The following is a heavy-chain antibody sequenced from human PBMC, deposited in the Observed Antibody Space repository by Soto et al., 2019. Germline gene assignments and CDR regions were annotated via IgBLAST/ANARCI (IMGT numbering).Heavy chain of an antibody. CDR3: AKGGSFDI. D-gene: IGHD6-6*01. V-gene: IGHV3-30*18. Sequence: QVQLVESGGSVVPPGGSRRLSCAASGFSFSYYGLHWVRQAPGKGLEWLALITHDGYNRYYADSVKGRFTISRDNSKNTIFLQMNSLKSEDTAVYYCAKGGSFDIWGQGTPVTVSS. CDR2: ITHDGYNR. CDR1: GFSFSYYG. J-gene: IGHJ4*02.